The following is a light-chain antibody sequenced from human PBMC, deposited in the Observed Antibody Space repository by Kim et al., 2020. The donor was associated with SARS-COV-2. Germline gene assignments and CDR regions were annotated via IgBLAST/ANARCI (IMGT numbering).Light chain of an antibody. J-gene: IGLJ3*02. CDR3: ATWDDSLDVWM. V-gene: IGLV1-44*01. CDR2: TDD. CDR1: SSNIGSNT. Sequence: ELTQPPSASGTPGQRVTISCSGSSSNIGSNTVHWYQQFPGTAPQLLIDTDDRRPSGVSDRVSCSKSGTSASLAISALRSEDEAAYYCATWDDSLDVWMFGGGTKVTDL.